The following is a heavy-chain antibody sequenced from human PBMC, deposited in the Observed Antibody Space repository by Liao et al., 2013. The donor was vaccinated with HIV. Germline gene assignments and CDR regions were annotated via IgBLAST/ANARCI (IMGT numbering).Heavy chain of an antibody. CDR1: GVSINGDDHY. J-gene: IGHJ4*02. Sequence: QLQLRESGPGLVRPSETLSLTCTVSGVSINGDDHYWGWIRQPPGKGLEWIGSIFSRGIAWYTSSLRSRATISVDTSKNQFSLNLTSVTAADTAVYYCARDNVAHALTGFDSWGLGLLVSVSS. CDR2: IFSRGIA. D-gene: IGHD2-21*01. V-gene: IGHV4-39*07. CDR3: ARDNVAHALTGFDS.